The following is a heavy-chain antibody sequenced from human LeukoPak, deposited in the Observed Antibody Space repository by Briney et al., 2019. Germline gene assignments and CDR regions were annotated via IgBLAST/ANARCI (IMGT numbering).Heavy chain of an antibody. Sequence: PSETLSLTCAVYGGSFSGYYWSWIRQPPGKGLEWIGEINHSGSTNYNPSLKSRVTISVDTSKNQFSLKLSSVTAAGTAVYYCAREWLARGGYYWGQGTLVTVSS. J-gene: IGHJ4*02. CDR1: GGSFSGYY. CDR2: INHSGST. V-gene: IGHV4-34*01. CDR3: AREWLARGGYY. D-gene: IGHD3-22*01.